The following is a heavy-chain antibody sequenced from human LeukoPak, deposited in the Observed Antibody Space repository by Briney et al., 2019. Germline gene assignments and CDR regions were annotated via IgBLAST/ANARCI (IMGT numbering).Heavy chain of an antibody. V-gene: IGHV3-53*01. CDR2: IYSGGST. J-gene: IGHJ4*02. D-gene: IGHD2-21*01. Sequence: PGGSLRLSCAASGFTVSSNYMSWVRQAPGKGLEWVSVIYSGGSTYYADSVKGRFTISRDNSKNTLYLQMNSLRAEDTAVYYCTTYYVGEGGRGHWGPGTLVTVSS. CDR1: GFTVSSNY. CDR3: TTYYVGEGGRGH.